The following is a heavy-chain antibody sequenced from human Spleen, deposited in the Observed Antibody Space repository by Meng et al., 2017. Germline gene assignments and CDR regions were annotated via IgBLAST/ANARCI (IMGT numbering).Heavy chain of an antibody. J-gene: IGHJ4*02. D-gene: IGHD5-12*01. CDR3: AKDMSGYDMGVVDY. CDR1: GFTFDDYA. Sequence: SLKISCAASGFTFDDYAMHWVRQAPGKGLEWVSGISWNSGSIGYADSVKGRFTISRDNAKNSLYLQMNSLRAEDTALYYCAKDMSGYDMGVVDYWGQGILVTVSS. V-gene: IGHV3-9*01. CDR2: ISWNSGSI.